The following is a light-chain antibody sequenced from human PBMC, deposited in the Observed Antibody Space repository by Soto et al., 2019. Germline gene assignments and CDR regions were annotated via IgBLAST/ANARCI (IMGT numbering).Light chain of an antibody. J-gene: IGKJ4*01. Sequence: AIRMTQSPSSLSASTGDRVTITCRASQGISSYLAWYQQKPGKAPKLLIYAASTLQSGVPSRFSGSGSGTDFTLTFSCLQSEDFATYYCQQYYSYPTFGGGTKVEIK. CDR3: QQYYSYPT. V-gene: IGKV1-8*01. CDR2: AAS. CDR1: QGISSY.